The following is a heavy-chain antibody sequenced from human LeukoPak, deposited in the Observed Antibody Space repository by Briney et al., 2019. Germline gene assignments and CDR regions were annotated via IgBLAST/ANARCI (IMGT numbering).Heavy chain of an antibody. D-gene: IGHD3-10*01. CDR3: ASLWFGELYDSWDYFDY. Sequence: GGSLRLSCAASGFTVSSNYMSWVRQAPGKGLEWVSVIYSGGSTYYADSVKGRFTISRDNSKNTLYLQMNSLRAEDTAVYYCASLWFGELYDSWDYFDYWGQGTLVTVSS. CDR1: GFTVSSNY. J-gene: IGHJ4*02. V-gene: IGHV3-53*01. CDR2: IYSGGST.